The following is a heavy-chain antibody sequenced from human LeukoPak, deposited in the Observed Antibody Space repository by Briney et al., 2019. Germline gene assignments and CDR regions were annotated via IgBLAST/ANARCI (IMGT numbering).Heavy chain of an antibody. J-gene: IGHJ4*02. V-gene: IGHV5-51*01. CDR1: GYSFTSYW. CDR2: IYPGDSDT. Sequence: GESLKISCKGSGYSFTSYWTGWVRQMPGKGLEWMGIIYPGDSDTRYSPSFQGQVTISADKSISTAYLQWSSLKASDTAMYCCTRQSRQLVVYWGQGTLVTVSS. CDR3: TRQSRQLVVY. D-gene: IGHD6-6*01.